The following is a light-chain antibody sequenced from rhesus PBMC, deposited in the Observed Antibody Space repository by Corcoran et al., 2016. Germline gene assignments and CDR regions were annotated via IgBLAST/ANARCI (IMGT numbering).Light chain of an antibody. CDR2: KAS. CDR3: QQYSSRPPT. CDR1: QGISSW. J-gene: IGKJ1*01. V-gene: IGKV1-22*01. Sequence: DIQMTQSPSSLSASVGDTVTITCRASQGISSWLAWYQQKPGKAPKLLIYKASSLQSGVPSRVSGSGSGTDFTLTISSLQSEDFATYYCQQYSSRPPTFGQGTKVEIK.